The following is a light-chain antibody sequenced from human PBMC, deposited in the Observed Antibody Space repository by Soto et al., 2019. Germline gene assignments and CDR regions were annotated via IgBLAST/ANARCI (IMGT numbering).Light chain of an antibody. CDR3: QQYYNWPLT. Sequence: EIVMTQSPAALSVSPGARATLSCRASQSVTSNLAWYQQKPGQAPRLLIYGASSRATGIPTRFSGSGSGTEFTLTISSLQSEDSAVYYCQQYYNWPLTFGGGTKVEIK. CDR1: QSVTSN. J-gene: IGKJ4*01. V-gene: IGKV3-15*01. CDR2: GAS.